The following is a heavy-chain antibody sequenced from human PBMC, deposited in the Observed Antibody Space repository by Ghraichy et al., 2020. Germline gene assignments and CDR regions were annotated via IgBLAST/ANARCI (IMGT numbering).Heavy chain of an antibody. CDR3: ATKLEPQGRAFDI. CDR2: IIPIFGTA. V-gene: IGHV1-69*13. CDR1: GGTFSSYA. J-gene: IGHJ3*02. D-gene: IGHD1-1*01. Sequence: SVKVSCKASGGTFSSYAISWVRQAPGQGLEWMGGIIPIFGTANYAQKFQGRVTITADESTSTAYMELSRLRSEDTAVYYCATKLEPQGRAFDIWGQGTMVTVSS.